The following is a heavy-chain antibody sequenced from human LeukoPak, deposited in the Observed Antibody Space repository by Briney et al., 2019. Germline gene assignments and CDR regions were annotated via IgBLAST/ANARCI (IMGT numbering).Heavy chain of an antibody. CDR3: ARHGTVTFDY. CDR2: IDYSEST. Sequence: SETLSLTCTVSGGSISSYYWSWIRQPPGKGLEWIGYIDYSESTNYNPSLKSRVTISVDTSKNQFSLKLSSVTAADTAVYYCARHGTVTFDYWGQGTLVTVSS. CDR1: GGSISSYY. J-gene: IGHJ4*02. D-gene: IGHD4-11*01. V-gene: IGHV4-59*08.